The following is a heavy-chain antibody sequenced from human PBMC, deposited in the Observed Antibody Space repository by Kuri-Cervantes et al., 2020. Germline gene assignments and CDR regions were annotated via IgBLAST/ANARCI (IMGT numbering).Heavy chain of an antibody. Sequence: GESLKISCAASGFTFSSYGMHWVRQAPGKGLEWVAVIWYDGSNKYYADSMKGRFTISRDNSKNTLYLQMNSLRAEDTAVYYCANPLDPSGSYYGSWDYYYYGMDVWGQGTTVTVSS. V-gene: IGHV3-33*06. CDR1: GFTFSSYG. CDR3: ANPLDPSGSYYGSWDYYYYGMDV. J-gene: IGHJ6*02. CDR2: IWYDGSNK. D-gene: IGHD1-26*01.